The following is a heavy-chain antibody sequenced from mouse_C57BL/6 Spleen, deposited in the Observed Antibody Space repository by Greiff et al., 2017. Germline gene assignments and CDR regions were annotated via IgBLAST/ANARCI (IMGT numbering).Heavy chain of an antibody. J-gene: IGHJ2*01. D-gene: IGHD2-4*01. Sequence: QVQLKQPGAELVKPGASVKLSCKASGYTFTSYWMQWVKQRPGQGLEWIGEIDPSDSYTNYNQKFKGKATLTVDTSSSTAYMQLSSLTSEDSAVYYCARSRYDYDVLYYFGYWGPGATLTVSS. CDR1: GYTFTSYW. CDR3: ARSRYDYDVLYYFGY. V-gene: IGHV1-50*01. CDR2: IDPSDSYT.